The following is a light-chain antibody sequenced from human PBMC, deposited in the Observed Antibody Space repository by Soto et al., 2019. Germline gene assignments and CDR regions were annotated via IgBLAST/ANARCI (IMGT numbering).Light chain of an antibody. CDR3: QQYDNLPPLT. CDR1: QDISNY. CDR2: DAS. J-gene: IGKJ4*01. V-gene: IGKV1-33*01. Sequence: DIQMTQSPSSLSASVGDRVTITCQASQDISNYLNWYQQKPGKAPKLLIYDASNLETGDPSRFSGSGSGKDFTSAISSLQPEDIATYYFQQYDNLPPLTCGGGTKVQIK.